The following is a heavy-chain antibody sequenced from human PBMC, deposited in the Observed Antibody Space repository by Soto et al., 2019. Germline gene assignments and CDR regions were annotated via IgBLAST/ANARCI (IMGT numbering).Heavy chain of an antibody. CDR1: GYTFTIYG. V-gene: IGHV1-18*01. CDR2: ISAYNGNT. CDR3: AQESAPIMSSDNLFAP. J-gene: IGHJ5*02. Sequence: ASVKVSCKAAGYTFTIYGSSWVLQAPGEGLEWMGWISAYNGNTNYAQKLQGRVTMTTDTSTSTAYMELRSLRSDDTAVYYCAQESAPIMSSDNLFAPWGQGTLVTVSS. D-gene: IGHD1-20*01.